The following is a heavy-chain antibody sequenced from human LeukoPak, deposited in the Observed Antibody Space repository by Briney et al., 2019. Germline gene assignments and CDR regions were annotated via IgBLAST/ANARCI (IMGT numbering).Heavy chain of an antibody. D-gene: IGHD1-26*01. V-gene: IGHV4-61*10. CDR1: GGSISSGSYY. J-gene: IGHJ4*02. CDR2: IYYSGST. CDR3: ARWAGSYWMYYFDY. Sequence: SETLSLTCTVSGGSISSGSYYWSWIRQPAGKGLEWIGYIYYSGSTNYNPSLKSRVTISVDTSKNQFSLKLSSVTAADTAVYYCARWAGSYWMYYFDYWGQGTLVTVSS.